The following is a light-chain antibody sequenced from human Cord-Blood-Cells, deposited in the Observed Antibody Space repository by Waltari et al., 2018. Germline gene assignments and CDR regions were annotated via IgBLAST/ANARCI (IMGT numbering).Light chain of an antibody. CDR1: QSISSY. Sequence: DIQMTQSPSSLSASVGDRDTITCRASQSISSYLNWYQQKPGKAPKLLIYAASSLQSGVPSRFSGSGSGTDFTLTISSQQPEDFATYYCQQSYSTPFTFGPVTKVDIK. CDR3: QQSYSTPFT. J-gene: IGKJ3*01. CDR2: AAS. V-gene: IGKV1-39*01.